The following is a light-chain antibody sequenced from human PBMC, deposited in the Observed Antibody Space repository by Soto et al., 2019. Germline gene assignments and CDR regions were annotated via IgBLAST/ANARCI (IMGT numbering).Light chain of an antibody. J-gene: IGLJ1*01. CDR1: SSDVGGYNY. Sequence: QSALTQPRSVSGSPGQSVTISCTGTSSDVGGYNYVSWYQQYPGKAPKLMIYEVSKRPSRVPDRFSGSKFGNTASLTISGVQAEDEADYYCCSYAGSPYVFGTGTKVTVL. V-gene: IGLV2-11*01. CDR2: EVS. CDR3: CSYAGSPYV.